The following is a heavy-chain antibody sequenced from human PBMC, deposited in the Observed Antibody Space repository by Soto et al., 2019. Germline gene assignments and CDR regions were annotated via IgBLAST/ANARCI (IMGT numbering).Heavy chain of an antibody. CDR1: GGTFSSYA. CDR3: ARLVGGYSYGYSPDYYYYGMDV. CDR2: IIPIFGTS. Sequence: SVKVSCKASGGTFSSYAISWVRQAPGQGLEWMGGIIPIFGTSNYAQKFQGRVTITADESTSTAYMELSSLRSEDTAVYYCARLVGGYSYGYSPDYYYYGMDVWGQRTTVTVSS. J-gene: IGHJ6*02. D-gene: IGHD5-18*01. V-gene: IGHV1-69*13.